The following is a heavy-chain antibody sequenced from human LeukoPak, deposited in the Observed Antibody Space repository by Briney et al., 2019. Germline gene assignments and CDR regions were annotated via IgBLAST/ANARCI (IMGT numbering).Heavy chain of an antibody. CDR1: GYTFTSYA. D-gene: IGHD5-12*01. J-gene: IGHJ6*03. Sequence: ASVKVSCKASGYTFTSYAMNWVRQAPGQGLEWMGWMNPNSGNKGYAQKFQGRVTMTRNTSISTAYMELSSLRSEDTAVYYCARGPPYIVATEVYYMDVWGKGTTVTISS. CDR3: ARGPPYIVATEVYYMDV. CDR2: MNPNSGNK. V-gene: IGHV1-8*02.